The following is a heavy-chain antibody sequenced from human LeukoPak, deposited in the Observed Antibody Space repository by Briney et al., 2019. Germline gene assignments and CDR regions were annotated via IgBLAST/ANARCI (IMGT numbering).Heavy chain of an antibody. CDR2: ISYDGSNE. CDR3: ARQGDTGSWYFDY. D-gene: IGHD2-21*02. Sequence: GRSLRLSCAASGFTFSYYAMHWVRQAPGKGLEWVAVISYDGSNEYYADSVRGQVTISRDNSKSTVYLEMDSLRDGDTAVYYCARQGDTGSWYFDYWGQGTLVTVSS. CDR1: GFTFSYYA. J-gene: IGHJ4*02. V-gene: IGHV3-30-3*01.